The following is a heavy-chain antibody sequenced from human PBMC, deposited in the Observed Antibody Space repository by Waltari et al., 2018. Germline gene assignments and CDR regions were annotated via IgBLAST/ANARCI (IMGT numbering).Heavy chain of an antibody. CDR2: IKEDGSEK. V-gene: IGHV3-7*01. J-gene: IGHJ4*02. Sequence: EVQLVESGGDLVQPGGSLRPSCAASGSTFSTYWMTWVRQAPGKGLEWLANIKEDGSEKNYVDSVKGRFTISRDNAKNSLYLQMNSLRAEDTAVYYCARDPHYSNFDYWGQGTLVTVSS. CDR3: ARDPHYSNFDY. CDR1: GSTFSTYW. D-gene: IGHD4-4*01.